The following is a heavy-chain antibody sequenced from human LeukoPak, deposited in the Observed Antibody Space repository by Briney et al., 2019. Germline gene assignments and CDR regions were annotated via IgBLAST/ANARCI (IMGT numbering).Heavy chain of an antibody. D-gene: IGHD6-19*01. CDR3: AKGRGLVLDWYFDL. CDR2: ISWNSGSI. V-gene: IGHV3-9*03. J-gene: IGHJ2*01. Sequence: PGRSLRLSCAASGFTFDDYAMHWVRQAPGKGLEWVSGISWNSGSIGYADSVKGRFTISRDSAKNSLYLQMNSLRAEDMALYYCAKGRGLVLDWYFDLWGRGTLVTVSS. CDR1: GFTFDDYA.